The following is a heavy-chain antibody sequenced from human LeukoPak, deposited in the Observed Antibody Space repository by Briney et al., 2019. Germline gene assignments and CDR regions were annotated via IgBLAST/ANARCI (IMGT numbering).Heavy chain of an antibody. V-gene: IGHV1-8*01. Sequence: ASVKVSCKASGYTFTSYDINWVRQATGQGLEWMGWMNPNSGNTGYAQKFQGRVTMTRDTSISTAYMELSSLRSEDTAVYYCATRPVGSGSYQDWGQGTLVTVSS. CDR3: ATRPVGSGSYQD. CDR1: GYTFTSYD. J-gene: IGHJ4*02. D-gene: IGHD3-10*01. CDR2: MNPNSGNT.